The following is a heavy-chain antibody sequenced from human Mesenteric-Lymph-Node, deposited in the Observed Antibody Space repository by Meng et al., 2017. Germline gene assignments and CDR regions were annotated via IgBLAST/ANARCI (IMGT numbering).Heavy chain of an antibody. D-gene: IGHD1-26*01. J-gene: IGHJ5*02. Sequence: GESLKISCAASGFTFSSYSMNWVRQAPGKGLEWVSYISSSGSTIYYADSVKGRFTISRDNAKNSLYLQMNSLRAEDTAVYYCARERGSGSYYLLYNWFDPWGQGTLVTVSS. CDR3: ARERGSGSYYLLYNWFDP. V-gene: IGHV3-48*04. CDR1: GFTFSSYS. CDR2: ISSSGSTI.